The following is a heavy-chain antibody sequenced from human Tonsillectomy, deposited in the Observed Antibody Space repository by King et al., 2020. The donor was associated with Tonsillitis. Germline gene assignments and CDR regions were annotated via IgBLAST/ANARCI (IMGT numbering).Heavy chain of an antibody. CDR2: IKQDGSEI. CDR1: GFTFRSYW. Sequence: VQLVESGGGLVQPGGSLRLSCVVSGFTFRSYWMTWVRQFPGKGLEWVASIKQDGSEIYYVDSVKGRFTISRDNAKNSLFLQMNSLRVEDTAIYYCARELRVSYWGQGTLVTVSS. D-gene: IGHD3-16*01. V-gene: IGHV3-7*03. J-gene: IGHJ4*02. CDR3: ARELRVSY.